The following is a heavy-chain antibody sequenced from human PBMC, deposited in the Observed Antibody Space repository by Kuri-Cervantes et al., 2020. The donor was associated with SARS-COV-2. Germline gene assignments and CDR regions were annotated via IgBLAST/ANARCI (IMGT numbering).Heavy chain of an antibody. CDR1: GFTFSSYA. D-gene: IGHD4-17*01. J-gene: IGHJ6*02. V-gene: IGHV3-23*01. CDR2: ISGSGGST. CDR3: ARVYGDYWGDYYYGMDV. Sequence: LSLTCAASGFTFSSYAMSWVRQAPGKGLEWVSAISGSGGSTYYADSVKGRFTISRDNSKTTLYLQMNSLRAEDTAVYYCARVYGDYWGDYYYGMDVWGQGTTVTVSS.